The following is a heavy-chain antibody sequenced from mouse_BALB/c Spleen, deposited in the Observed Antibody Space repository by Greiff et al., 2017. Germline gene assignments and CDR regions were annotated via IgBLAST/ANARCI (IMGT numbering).Heavy chain of an antibody. J-gene: IGHJ3*01. Sequence: QVQLQQSGPELVKPGASVRISCKASGYTFTSYYIHWVKQRPGQGLEWIGWIYPGNVNTKYNEKFKGKATLTADKSSSTAYMQLSSLTSEDSAVYFCAKYYDYDEGFAYWGQGTLVTVSA. CDR2: IYPGNVNT. D-gene: IGHD2-4*01. V-gene: IGHV1S56*01. CDR1: GYTFTSYY. CDR3: AKYYDYDEGFAY.